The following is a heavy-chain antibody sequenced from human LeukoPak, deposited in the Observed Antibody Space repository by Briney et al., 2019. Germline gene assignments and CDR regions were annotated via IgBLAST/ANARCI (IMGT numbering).Heavy chain of an antibody. CDR1: GYTLTELS. CDR2: FDPEDGET. Sequence: ASVKVSCKVSGYTLTELSMHWVRQAPGKGLESMGCFDPEDGETIYAQKFQGRVTMTEDTSTDPAYMELRSLRSEDTAVYYCATDIVGATGNFDYWGQGTLVTVSS. J-gene: IGHJ4*02. CDR3: ATDIVGATGNFDY. V-gene: IGHV1-24*01. D-gene: IGHD1-26*01.